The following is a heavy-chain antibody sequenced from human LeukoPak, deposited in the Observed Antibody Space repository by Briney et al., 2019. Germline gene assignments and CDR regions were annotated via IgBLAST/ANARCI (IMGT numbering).Heavy chain of an antibody. CDR2: ISGSGGNT. D-gene: IGHD2-2*01. Sequence: GGPLRLSCAASGFTFGTYAMSWVRQAPGKGLEWVSAISGSGGNTYYADSVKGRFTISRDNSKNTLYLHVNSLRAEDTAVYYCAKDRRGCTSTSCYYRFDYWGQGTLVTVSS. CDR1: GFTFGTYA. J-gene: IGHJ4*02. V-gene: IGHV3-23*01. CDR3: AKDRRGCTSTSCYYRFDY.